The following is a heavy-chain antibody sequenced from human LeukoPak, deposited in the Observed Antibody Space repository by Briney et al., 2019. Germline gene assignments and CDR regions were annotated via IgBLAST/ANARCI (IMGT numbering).Heavy chain of an antibody. CDR2: INLNSGGT. D-gene: IGHD2-21*02. J-gene: IGHJ4*02. CDR1: GYTFTAYY. V-gene: IGHV1-2*02. CDR3: ARVAGGDWYYFDF. Sequence: GASVTVSCKASGYTFTAYYMHWVRQAPGQGLEWMGWINLNSGGTNSAQKFQGRVTMTRDTSISAAYMELSRLGSDDTAVYYCARVAGGDWYYFDFWGQGTLVTVSS.